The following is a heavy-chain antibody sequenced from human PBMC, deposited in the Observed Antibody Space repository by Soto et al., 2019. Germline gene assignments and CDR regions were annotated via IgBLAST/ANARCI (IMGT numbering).Heavy chain of an antibody. V-gene: IGHV4-59*08. CDR1: GGSISSYY. CDR3: ARTTPFIAAAGEGGYYFDY. D-gene: IGHD6-13*01. J-gene: IGHJ4*02. Sequence: PSETLSLTCTVSGGSISSYYWSWIRRPPGKGLEWIGYIYYSGSTNYNPSLKSRVTISVDTSKNQFSLKLSSVTAADTAVYYCARTTPFIAAAGEGGYYFDYWGQGTLVTVSS. CDR2: IYYSGST.